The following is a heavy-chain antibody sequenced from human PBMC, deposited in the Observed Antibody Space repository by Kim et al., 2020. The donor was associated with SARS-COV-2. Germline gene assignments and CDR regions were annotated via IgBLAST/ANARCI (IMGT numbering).Heavy chain of an antibody. CDR2: IYYSGST. Sequence: SETLSLTCTVSGGSISSYYWSWIRQPPGKGLEWIGYIYYSGSTNYNPSPKSRVTISVDTSKNQFSLKLSSVTAADTAVYYCARCPRSGWFWYFDLWGRGT. J-gene: IGHJ2*01. D-gene: IGHD6-19*01. V-gene: IGHV4-59*08. CDR3: ARCPRSGWFWYFDL. CDR1: GGSISSYY.